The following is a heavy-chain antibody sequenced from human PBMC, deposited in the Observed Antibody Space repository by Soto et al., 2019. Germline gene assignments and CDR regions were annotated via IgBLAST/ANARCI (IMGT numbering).Heavy chain of an antibody. CDR1: GYTFTGYY. CDR3: AXSRGRENQYSYYFGMDV. D-gene: IGHD1-26*01. J-gene: IGHJ6*02. V-gene: IGHV1-2*02. Sequence: GSVKVSCKASGYTFTGYYMHWVRQAPGQGLEWMGWINPNSGGTNYAQKFQGRVTMTRDTSISTAYMELSRLRAEDTALYYCAXSRGRENQYSYYFGMDVWGQGTTVTVSS. CDR2: INPNSGGT.